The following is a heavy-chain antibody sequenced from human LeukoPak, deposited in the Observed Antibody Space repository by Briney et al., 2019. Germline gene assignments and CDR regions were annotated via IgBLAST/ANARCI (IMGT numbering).Heavy chain of an antibody. J-gene: IGHJ4*02. CDR2: IYFSGRT. CDR3: AGDYGSGSYRFDY. D-gene: IGHD3-10*01. Sequence: SETLSLTCTVSGGSLSYYSWSWVRQPPGRGLEWIGYIYFSGRTTYNPSFKTRLTMSLDTSKNQFSLKLNSVTAADTAVYYCAGDYGSGSYRFDYWGQGTLVTVSS. CDR1: GGSLSYYS. V-gene: IGHV4-59*12.